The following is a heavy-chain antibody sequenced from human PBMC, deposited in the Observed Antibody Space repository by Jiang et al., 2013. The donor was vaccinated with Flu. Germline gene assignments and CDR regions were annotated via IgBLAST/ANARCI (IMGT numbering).Heavy chain of an antibody. Sequence: VQLLESGGGLVKPGGSLRLSCAASGFTFSDYYMSWIRQAPGKGLEWVSYISSRDSYTNYADSVKGRFTISRDNAKNSLYLQMNSLRAEDTALYYCAREGFGYADYVDYWGQGTLVTVSS. V-gene: IGHV3-11*06. J-gene: IGHJ4*02. D-gene: IGHD3-16*01. CDR1: GFTFSDYY. CDR3: AREGFGYADYVDY. CDR2: ISSRDSYT.